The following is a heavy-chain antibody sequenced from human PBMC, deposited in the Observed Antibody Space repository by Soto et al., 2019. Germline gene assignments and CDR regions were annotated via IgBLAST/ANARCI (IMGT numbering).Heavy chain of an antibody. V-gene: IGHV3-23*01. CDR2: ISGSGGST. D-gene: IGHD5-18*01. Sequence: EVQLLESGGGLVQPGGSLRLSCAASGFTFSSYAMSWVRQAPGKGLEWVSTISGSGGSTDYADSVKGRFTISRDNYKNTLSLQMKTLSAEDTAVYSCAKGYTYFDFWGQGTLVTVSS. J-gene: IGHJ4*02. CDR1: GFTFSSYA. CDR3: AKGYTYFDF.